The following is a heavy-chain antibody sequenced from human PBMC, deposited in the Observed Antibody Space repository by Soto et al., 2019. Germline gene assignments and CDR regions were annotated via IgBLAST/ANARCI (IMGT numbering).Heavy chain of an antibody. CDR2: INSDGRRT. D-gene: IGHD3-16*01. Sequence: EVQLVESGGGLVQPGGSLRLSCAASGFTFSDSWIHWVRQAPGKGLVWVSRINSDGRRTTYADSVKGRFTISRDNAKNTRYLQVNRPGAEDTAVYYCANEKSEGASDYFEYWGQGTLVTVSS. J-gene: IGHJ4*02. CDR1: GFTFSDSW. V-gene: IGHV3-74*01. CDR3: ANEKSEGASDYFEY.